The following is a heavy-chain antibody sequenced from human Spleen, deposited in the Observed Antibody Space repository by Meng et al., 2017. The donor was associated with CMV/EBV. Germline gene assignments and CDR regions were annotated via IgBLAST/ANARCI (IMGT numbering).Heavy chain of an antibody. CDR2: IYSGGGT. D-gene: IGHD6-13*01. J-gene: IGHJ2*01. CDR1: SSNY. V-gene: IGHV3-53*01. Sequence: SSNYMSWVRQAPGKGLEWVSVIYSGGGTYYADSAKGRFTISRDNSKNTLYLQMNSLRAEDTAVYYCAREHRDIAAAGTTWLDWYFDLWGRGTLVTVSS. CDR3: AREHRDIAAAGTTWLDWYFDL.